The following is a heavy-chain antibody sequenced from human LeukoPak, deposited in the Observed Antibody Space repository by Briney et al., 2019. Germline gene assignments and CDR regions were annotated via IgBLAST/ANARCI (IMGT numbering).Heavy chain of an antibody. J-gene: IGHJ4*02. Sequence: PSGTLSLTCTVSGGSITDHYWSWIRQPPGKGLELTGHIHSTGNTFYKPSLKSRITISLDTSRDQFSLRLSSMTAADTAVYYCARFSSGCSTASCYLDYWGQGTLVTVSS. CDR3: ARFSSGCSTASCYLDY. CDR1: GGSITDHY. V-gene: IGHV4-59*11. D-gene: IGHD2-2*01. CDR2: IHSTGNT.